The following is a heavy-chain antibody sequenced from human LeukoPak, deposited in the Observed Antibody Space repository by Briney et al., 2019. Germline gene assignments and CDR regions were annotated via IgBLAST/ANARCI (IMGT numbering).Heavy chain of an antibody. CDR2: IYYSGST. V-gene: IGHV4-59*01. D-gene: IGHD3-3*01. CDR1: GGSISSYY. Sequence: SETLSLTCTVSGGSISSYYWSWLRQLPGKGLELIGYIYYSGSTNYNPSLKSRVTISVDTSKNQFSLKLSSVTAADTAVYYCASSPYYDFWSGYLPPFDYWGQGTLVTVSS. CDR3: ASSPYYDFWSGYLPPFDY. J-gene: IGHJ4*02.